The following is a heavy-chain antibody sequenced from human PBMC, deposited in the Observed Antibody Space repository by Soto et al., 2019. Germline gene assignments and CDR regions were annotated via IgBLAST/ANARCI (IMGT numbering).Heavy chain of an antibody. D-gene: IGHD1-1*01. J-gene: IGHJ6*02. CDR3: ARGVDDNASYGMDL. CDR2: IKEYGSEK. CDR1: RFTFTNYW. V-gene: IGHV3-7*01. Sequence: EVRLVESGGGLVQPGGSLRLSCAASRFTFTNYWMSWVRQAPGKGLEWVAHIKEYGSEKSYVESVKGRFTIYRDNDERSLYLQMNSLRAEDTAVYYCARGVDDNASYGMDLWGQGTTVTVS.